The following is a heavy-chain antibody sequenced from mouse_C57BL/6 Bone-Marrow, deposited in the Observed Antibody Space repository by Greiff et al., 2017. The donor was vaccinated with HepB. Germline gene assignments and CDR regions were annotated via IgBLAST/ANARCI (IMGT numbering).Heavy chain of an antibody. CDR1: GYTFTSYW. Sequence: QVQLKQPGAELVRPGTSVKLSCKASGYTFTSYWMHWVKQRPGQGLEWIGVIDPSDSYTNYNQKFKGKATLTVDTSSSTAYMQLSSLTSEDSAVYYCARRGYYGSRAWFAYWGQGTLVTVSA. CDR2: IDPSDSYT. V-gene: IGHV1-59*01. J-gene: IGHJ3*01. CDR3: ARRGYYGSRAWFAY. D-gene: IGHD1-1*01.